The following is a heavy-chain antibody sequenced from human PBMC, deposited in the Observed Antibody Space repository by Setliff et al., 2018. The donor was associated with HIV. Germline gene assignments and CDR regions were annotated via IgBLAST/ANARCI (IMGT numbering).Heavy chain of an antibody. Sequence: TSETLSLTCSVSGVSINRTDHYWGWIRQSPGKRLEWIGSVSQSGSTYYNPSLKSRITISVDRSKNLFSLRLNSVTAADTAVYYCARIDPSKFWSHDYWGRGTLVTVSS. D-gene: IGHD2-8*02. CDR1: GVSINRTDHY. V-gene: IGHV4-39*07. J-gene: IGHJ4*02. CDR2: VSQSGST. CDR3: ARIDPSKFWSHDY.